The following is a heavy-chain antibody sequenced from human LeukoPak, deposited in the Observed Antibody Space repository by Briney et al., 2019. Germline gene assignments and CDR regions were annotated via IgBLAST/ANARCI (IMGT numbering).Heavy chain of an antibody. J-gene: IGHJ3*02. CDR2: IYYSGST. CDR1: GGSLSSFY. D-gene: IGHD1-26*01. V-gene: IGHV4-59*08. CDR3: ARHSGSRDGFDI. Sequence: SETLSLTCTVSGGSLSSFYWSWIRQPPGKGLEWIGYIYYSGSTNYNPSLKSRVTISVDTSKNQFSLKLSSVTAADTAVYYCARHSGSRDGFDIWGRGTMVTVSS.